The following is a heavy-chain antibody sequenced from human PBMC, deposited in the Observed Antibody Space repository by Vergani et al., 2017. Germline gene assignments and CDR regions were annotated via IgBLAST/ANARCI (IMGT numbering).Heavy chain of an antibody. CDR1: GGSISSSSYY. J-gene: IGHJ5*02. V-gene: IGHV4-39*01. Sequence: QVQLQESGPGLVKPSETLSLTCTVSGGSISSSSYYWGWIRQPPGKGLEWIGSIYYSGSTYYNPSLKSRVTISVDTSKNQFSLKLSSVTAADTAVYYCARHKSGTGSGWFLWFDPWGQGTLVTVSS. CDR2: IYYSGST. CDR3: ARHKSGTGSGWFLWFDP. D-gene: IGHD6-19*01.